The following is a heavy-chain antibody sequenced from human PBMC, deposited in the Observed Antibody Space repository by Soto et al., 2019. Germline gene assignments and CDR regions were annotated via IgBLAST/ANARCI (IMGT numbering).Heavy chain of an antibody. J-gene: IGHJ4*02. CDR2: INHSGST. D-gene: IGHD6-6*01. Sequence: PSETLSLTCAVYGGSFSGYYWSWIRQPPGKGLEWIGEINHSGSTNYNPSLKSRVTISVDTSKNQFSLKLSSVTAADTAVYYCARDKEYSSLSGNDYWGQGTLVTVSS. CDR3: ARDKEYSSLSGNDY. CDR1: GGSFSGYY. V-gene: IGHV4-34*01.